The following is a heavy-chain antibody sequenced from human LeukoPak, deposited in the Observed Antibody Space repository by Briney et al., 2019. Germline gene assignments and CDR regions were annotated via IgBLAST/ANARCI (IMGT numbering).Heavy chain of an antibody. D-gene: IGHD2-2*01. CDR1: GFTFTSYA. CDR2: ISGSGSST. CDR3: ARDGAPFLVVPAYFDY. V-gene: IGHV3-23*01. J-gene: IGHJ4*02. Sequence: PGGSLRLSCAASGFTFTSYAMSWVRQAPGKGLEWVSTISGSGSSTYCADSVKGRFTISKDNSKNTLYLQMNSLRAEDTAVYYCARDGAPFLVVPAYFDYWGQGTLVTVSS.